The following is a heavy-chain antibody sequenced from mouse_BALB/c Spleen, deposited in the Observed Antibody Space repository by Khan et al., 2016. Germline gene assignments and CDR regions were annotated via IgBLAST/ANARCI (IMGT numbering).Heavy chain of an antibody. CDR2: INTNTVES. CDR1: GYIFTNFG. CDR3: ASGGNYEDYFDF. D-gene: IGHD2-1*01. J-gene: IGHJ2*01. V-gene: IGHV9-3-1*01. Sequence: QIQLVQSGPELKKPGETVKISCKASGYIFTNFGMNWVKQAPGKGLKWMGWINTNTVESTYADDLKGRLAFSLETSATTAYLQINNLKNEDTATXFCASGGNYEDYFDFWGQGTTLTISS.